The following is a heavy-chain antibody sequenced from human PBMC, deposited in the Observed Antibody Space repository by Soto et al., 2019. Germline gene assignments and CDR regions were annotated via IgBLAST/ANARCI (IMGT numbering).Heavy chain of an antibody. CDR3: ARAYSSSSVDY. D-gene: IGHD6-6*01. CDR2: IYHSGST. J-gene: IGHJ4*02. Sequence: SETLSLTCAVSGGSISSGGYSWSWIRQPPGKGLEWIGYIYHSGSTYYNPSLESRVTISVDRSKNQFSLKLSSVTAADTAVYYCARAYSSSSVDYWGQGTLVTVSS. CDR1: GGSISSGGYS. V-gene: IGHV4-30-2*01.